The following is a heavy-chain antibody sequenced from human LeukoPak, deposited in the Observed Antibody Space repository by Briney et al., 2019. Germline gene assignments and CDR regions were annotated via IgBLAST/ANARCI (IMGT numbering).Heavy chain of an antibody. Sequence: LEASVKVSCKASGYTFTGYYMHWVRQAPGQGLEWMGWINPNSGGTNYAQKFQGRVTMTRDTSISTAYMELSRLRSDDTAVYYCARDLGTTYYYGSGSYYFDYWGQGTLVTVSS. V-gene: IGHV1-2*03. CDR1: GYTFTGYY. J-gene: IGHJ4*02. CDR2: INPNSGGT. D-gene: IGHD3-10*01. CDR3: ARDLGTTYYYGSGSYYFDY.